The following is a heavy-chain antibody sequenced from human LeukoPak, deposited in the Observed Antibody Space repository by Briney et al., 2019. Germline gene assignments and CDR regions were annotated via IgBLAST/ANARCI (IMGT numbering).Heavy chain of an antibody. J-gene: IGHJ6*03. CDR2: INPNSGGT. Sequence: ASVKVSCKASGYTFTDYYMHWVRQAPGQGLEWMGWINPNSGGTNYAQKLQGRVTMTTDTSTGTAYMELRSLRSDDTAVYYCARGSGEQWLYYYYYMDVWGKGTTVTVSS. CDR3: ARGSGEQWLYYYYYMDV. CDR1: GYTFTDYY. D-gene: IGHD6-19*01. V-gene: IGHV1-2*02.